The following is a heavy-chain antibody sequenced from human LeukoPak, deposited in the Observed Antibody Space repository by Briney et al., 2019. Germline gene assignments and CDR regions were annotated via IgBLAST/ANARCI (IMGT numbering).Heavy chain of an antibody. V-gene: IGHV3-30-3*01. CDR1: GFTFSSYA. D-gene: IGHD4-17*01. CDR2: ISYDGSNK. Sequence: GGSLRLSCAASGFTFSSYAMHWVRQAPGKGLEWVAVISYDGSNKYYADSVKGRFTISRDNSKNTLYLQMNSLRAEDTAVYYCARENPGEYGDYSGYYFDYWGQGTLVTVSS. J-gene: IGHJ4*02. CDR3: ARENPGEYGDYSGYYFDY.